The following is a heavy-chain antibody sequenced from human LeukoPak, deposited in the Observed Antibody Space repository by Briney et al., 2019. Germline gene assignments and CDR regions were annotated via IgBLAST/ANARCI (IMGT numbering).Heavy chain of an antibody. J-gene: IGHJ2*01. CDR2: IYPGDSDT. Sequence: GESLKISCKGSGYSFTSYWIGWVRQMPGKGLEWMGIIYPGDSDTRYSPSFQGQVTISADKSISTAYLQWSSLKASDIAMYYCARPSLCGSGSYYNLPYFDLWGRGTLVTVSS. V-gene: IGHV5-51*01. D-gene: IGHD3-10*01. CDR3: ARPSLCGSGSYYNLPYFDL. CDR1: GYSFTSYW.